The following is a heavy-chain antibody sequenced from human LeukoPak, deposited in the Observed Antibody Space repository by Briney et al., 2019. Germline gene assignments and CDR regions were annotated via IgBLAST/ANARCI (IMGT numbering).Heavy chain of an antibody. CDR1: GFTFSSYA. Sequence: PGRSLRLSCAASGFTFSSYAMHWVRQAPGKGLEWVAVISYDGSNKYYADSVKGRFTISRDNSKNTLYLQMNSLRAEDTAVYYCARSLAADGREIDHWGQGTLVTVSS. V-gene: IGHV3-30*01. CDR3: ARSLAADGREIDH. CDR2: ISYDGSNK. J-gene: IGHJ4*02. D-gene: IGHD6-13*01.